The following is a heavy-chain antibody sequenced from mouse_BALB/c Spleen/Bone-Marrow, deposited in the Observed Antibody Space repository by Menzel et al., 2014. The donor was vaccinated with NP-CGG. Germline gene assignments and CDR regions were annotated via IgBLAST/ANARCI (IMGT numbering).Heavy chain of an antibody. CDR1: GFIFSSYG. CDR3: ARQRLRGFGY. V-gene: IGHV5-9-2*01. J-gene: IGHJ3*02. CDR2: ISGGGSYT. D-gene: IGHD2-4*01. Sequence: EVQVVESGGGLVKPGGSLKLSCAASGFIFSSYGMSWVRQTPEKRLEWVATISGGGSYTFYPDSVKGRFTVSRDNAKNNLSLQMSSLRSEDTALYYCARQRLRGFGYWGQGTPVTVSA.